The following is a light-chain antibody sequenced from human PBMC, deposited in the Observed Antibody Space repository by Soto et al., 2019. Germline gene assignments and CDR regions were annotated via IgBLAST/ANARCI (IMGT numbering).Light chain of an antibody. CDR2: DAS. CDR1: QSVSSY. J-gene: IGKJ4*01. Sequence: IVLTQSPATLSLSPGERATLSCRASQSVSSYLAWYQQKPGQAPRLLIYDASDRATGIPARFSGSGSGTDFTLTISSLDPEDFAVYYCQQRSNWPLTFGGGTKVDIK. CDR3: QQRSNWPLT. V-gene: IGKV3-11*01.